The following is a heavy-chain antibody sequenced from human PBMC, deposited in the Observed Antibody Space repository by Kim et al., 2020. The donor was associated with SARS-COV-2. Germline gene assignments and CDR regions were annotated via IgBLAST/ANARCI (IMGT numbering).Heavy chain of an antibody. J-gene: IGHJ4*02. D-gene: IGHD4-17*01. CDR2: IYYSGST. CDR3: ARHFWDYGDGQRFDY. V-gene: IGHV4-39*01. Sequence: SETLSLTCTVSGGSISSSSYYWGWIRQPPGKGLEWIGSIYYSGSTYYNPSLKSRVTISVDTSKNQFSLKLSSVTAADTAVYYCARHFWDYGDGQRFDYWGQGTLVTVSS. CDR1: GGSISSSSYY.